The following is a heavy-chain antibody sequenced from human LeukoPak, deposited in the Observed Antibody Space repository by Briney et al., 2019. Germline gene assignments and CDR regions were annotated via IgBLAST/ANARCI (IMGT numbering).Heavy chain of an antibody. V-gene: IGHV1-8*02. CDR1: GGTFSSYA. D-gene: IGHD4-17*01. Sequence: GSSVKVSCKASGGTFSSYAISWVRQAPGQGLEWMGWMNPNSGNTGYAQKFQGRVTMTRNTSISTAYMELSSLRSEDTAVYYCARYATVTRTFDYWGQGTLVTVSS. J-gene: IGHJ4*02. CDR3: ARYATVTRTFDY. CDR2: MNPNSGNT.